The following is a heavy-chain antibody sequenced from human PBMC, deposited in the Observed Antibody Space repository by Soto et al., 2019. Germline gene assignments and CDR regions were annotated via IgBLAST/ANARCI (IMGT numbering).Heavy chain of an antibody. CDR3: ARDPDLDILTDHYPNPLDY. V-gene: IGHV1-18*01. CDR2: ISAYNGNT. Sequence: ASVKVSCKASGYTFTSYGISWVRQAPGQGLEWMGWISAYNGNTNYAQKLQGRVTMTTDTSTSTAYMELRSLRSDDTAVYYCARDPDLDILTDHYPNPLDYWGHGTLVTVAS. D-gene: IGHD3-9*01. J-gene: IGHJ4*01. CDR1: GYTFTSYG.